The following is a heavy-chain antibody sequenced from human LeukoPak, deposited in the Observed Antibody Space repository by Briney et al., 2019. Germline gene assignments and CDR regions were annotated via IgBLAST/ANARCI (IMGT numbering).Heavy chain of an antibody. CDR1: GGTFSSYA. J-gene: IGHJ6*03. D-gene: IGHD2-2*01. CDR2: IIPIFGTA. Sequence: GASVKVSCKASGGTFSSYAISWVRQAPGQGLEWMGGIIPIFGTANYAQKFQGRVTITTDESTSTAYMELSSLRSEDTAVYYCAGKEDIVVVPAAIRPVNSYYYYMDVWGKGTTVTVSS. CDR3: AGKEDIVVVPAAIRPVNSYYYYMDV. V-gene: IGHV1-69*05.